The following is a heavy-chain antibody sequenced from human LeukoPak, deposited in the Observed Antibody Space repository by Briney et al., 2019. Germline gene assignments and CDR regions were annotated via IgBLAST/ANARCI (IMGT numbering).Heavy chain of an antibody. D-gene: IGHD4-23*01. CDR2: IYYSGST. Sequence: SETLSLTCTVSGGSISSSSYYWGWIRQPPGKGLEWIGYIYYSGSTNYNPSLKSRVTISVDTSKNQFSLKLSSVTAADTAVYYCARDFGYGGPPVFRFDPWGQGTLVTVSS. V-gene: IGHV4-61*01. J-gene: IGHJ5*02. CDR3: ARDFGYGGPPVFRFDP. CDR1: GGSISSSSYY.